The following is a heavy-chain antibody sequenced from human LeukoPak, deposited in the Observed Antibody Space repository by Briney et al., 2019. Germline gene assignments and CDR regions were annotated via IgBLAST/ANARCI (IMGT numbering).Heavy chain of an antibody. CDR2: IDSGGST. Sequence: PGGSLRLSCAASGVTVSSNYMSWVRQAPGKGLEWVSVIDSGGSTYYADSVKGRFIISRDNSKNTLLLQMNSLRAEDTAVYYCARVPRATNTLWAFDIWGQGTMVTVSS. CDR1: GVTVSSNY. V-gene: IGHV3-66*01. D-gene: IGHD5-24*01. CDR3: ARVPRATNTLWAFDI. J-gene: IGHJ3*02.